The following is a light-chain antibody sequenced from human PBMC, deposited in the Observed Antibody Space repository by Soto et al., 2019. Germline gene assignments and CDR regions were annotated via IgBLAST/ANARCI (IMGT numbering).Light chain of an antibody. J-gene: IGKJ5*01. V-gene: IGKV3-20*01. CDR1: QSVSSSY. CDR2: DAS. Sequence: EIALTQSPGTLSLSPGERATLSCRASQSVSSSYLGWYQQKPGQAPRLLIYDASKRASGIPDRFSGSGSGTDFTLTISRLEPEDFAVYYCQKYGSSITFGQGTRLEIK. CDR3: QKYGSSIT.